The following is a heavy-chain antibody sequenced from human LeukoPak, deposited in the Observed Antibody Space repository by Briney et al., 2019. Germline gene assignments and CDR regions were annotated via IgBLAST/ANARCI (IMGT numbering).Heavy chain of an antibody. CDR1: GYTFTSYG. CDR3: GRVPSTLFDFWSAYVIDY. D-gene: IGHD3-3*01. CDR2: ISAYNGNT. J-gene: IGHJ4*02. V-gene: IGHV1-18*01. Sequence: ASVKVSCKASGYTFTSYGINWVRQAPGQGLEWMGWISAYNGNTNYAQNLQGRVTMTTDTSTSTAYMELRSLRSDDTAVFYCGRVPSTLFDFWSAYVIDYWGQGTLVTVSS.